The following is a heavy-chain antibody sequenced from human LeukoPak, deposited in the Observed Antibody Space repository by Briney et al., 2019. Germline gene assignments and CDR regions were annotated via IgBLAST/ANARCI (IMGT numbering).Heavy chain of an antibody. V-gene: IGHV4-4*09. CDR1: GGSISGYY. D-gene: IGHD5-12*01. J-gene: IGHJ4*02. CDR3: ARYNRATGAFDC. Sequence: SETLSLTCSVSGGSISGYYWTWIRQPPGKGLDWIGYVYASGRSNYNPSLKSRVTISVDTSKNQFSLRLSSVTAADTALYYCARYNRATGAFDCWGQGTLVTVSS. CDR2: VYASGRS.